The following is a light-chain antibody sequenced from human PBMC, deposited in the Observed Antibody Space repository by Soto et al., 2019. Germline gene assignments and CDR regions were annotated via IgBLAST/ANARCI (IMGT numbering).Light chain of an antibody. V-gene: IGKV1-5*03. CDR2: KAS. CDR3: QQYNSYSWT. J-gene: IGKJ1*01. CDR1: QSISSW. Sequence: DIQMTQSPSTLSASVGDRVTITCRASQSISSWLAWYQQKPGKAPKLLIYKASSLESGVPSRFSGSGSGTEFTLTISSLEPDDFATYDGQQYNSYSWTFGQGTKVEIK.